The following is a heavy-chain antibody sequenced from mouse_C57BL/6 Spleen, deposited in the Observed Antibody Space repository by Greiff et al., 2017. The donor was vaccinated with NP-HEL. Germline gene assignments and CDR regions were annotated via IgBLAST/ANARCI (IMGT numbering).Heavy chain of an antibody. CDR3: ARSRSNSYYFDY. Sequence: QVQLKQPGAELVMPGASVKLSCKASGYTFTSYWMHWVKQRPGQGLEWIGEIDPSDSYTNYNQKFKGKSTLTVDKSSSPAYMQLSSLTSEDSAVYYCARSRSNSYYFDYWGQGTTLTVSS. D-gene: IGHD2-5*01. J-gene: IGHJ2*01. CDR1: GYTFTSYW. V-gene: IGHV1-69*01. CDR2: IDPSDSYT.